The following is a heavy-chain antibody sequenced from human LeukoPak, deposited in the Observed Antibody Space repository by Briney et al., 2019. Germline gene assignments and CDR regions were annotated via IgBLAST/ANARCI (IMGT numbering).Heavy chain of an antibody. D-gene: IGHD5-18*01. J-gene: IGHJ4*02. CDR1: GFSLDSTAVG. V-gene: IGHV2-5*01. Sequence: SGPTLVKPTETLTLTCTFSGFSLDSTAVGVGWVRQPPGKALEWLALIYGSDDKRYMPSLQNRLTITKDTSKNLAVLTMANVDPVDTATYYCARQGYGYVYFDFWGRGILVTVSS. CDR3: ARQGYGYVYFDF. CDR2: IYGSDDK.